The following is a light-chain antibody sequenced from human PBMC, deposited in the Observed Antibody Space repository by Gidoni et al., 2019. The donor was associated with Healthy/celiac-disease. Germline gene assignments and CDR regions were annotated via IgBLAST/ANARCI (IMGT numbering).Light chain of an antibody. Sequence: DIQLTQSPSSLSASVGDRVTITCQASQDISNYLNWYQQKPGKAPKLLIYDASNLETGVQSRFSGSGSGTDFTFTISSLQHEDIATYYCQQYDNLPSLTFGGGTKVEIK. CDR3: QQYDNLPSLT. CDR1: QDISNY. J-gene: IGKJ4*01. CDR2: DAS. V-gene: IGKV1-33*01.